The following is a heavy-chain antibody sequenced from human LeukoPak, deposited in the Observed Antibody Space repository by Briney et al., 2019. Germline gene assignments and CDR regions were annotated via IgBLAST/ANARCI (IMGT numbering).Heavy chain of an antibody. Sequence: GGSLRLSCAASGFTFSSYAMSWVRQTPGKGLEWVSAISGSGGSTYYADSVKGRFTISRDNSKNTLYLQMNSLRAEDTAVYYCAKPLSSSGYYTDYWGQGTLVTVSS. CDR3: AKPLSSSGYYTDY. V-gene: IGHV3-23*01. CDR1: GFTFSSYA. CDR2: ISGSGGST. J-gene: IGHJ4*02. D-gene: IGHD3-22*01.